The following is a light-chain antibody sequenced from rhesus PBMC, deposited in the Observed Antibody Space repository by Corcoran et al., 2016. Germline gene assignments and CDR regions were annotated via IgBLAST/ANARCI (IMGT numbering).Light chain of an antibody. Sequence: PGERATLPCRASQSVGSTLAWYQQKPGPAPRLLIYYASSRATGIPDRFSGSGSGTEFTLTISSLEPEDVGVYYCQKYNDWPTFGGGTKVEIK. CDR1: QSVGST. J-gene: IGKJ4*01. CDR2: YAS. CDR3: QKYNDWPT. V-gene: IGKV3-42*02.